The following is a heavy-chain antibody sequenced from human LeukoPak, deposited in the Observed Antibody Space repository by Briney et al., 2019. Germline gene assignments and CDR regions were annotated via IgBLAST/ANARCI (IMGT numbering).Heavy chain of an antibody. D-gene: IGHD3-22*01. J-gene: IGHJ4*02. CDR3: ANSGGFDSSGYYPLDY. CDR2: IRYDGSNK. Sequence: GGSLRLSCAASGFTFSSYGMHWVRQAPGKGLEWVAFIRYDGSNKYYADSVKGRFTISRDNSKNTLYLQMNSLRAEDTAVYYCANSGGFDSSGYYPLDYWGQGTLVTVSS. V-gene: IGHV3-30*02. CDR1: GFTFSSYG.